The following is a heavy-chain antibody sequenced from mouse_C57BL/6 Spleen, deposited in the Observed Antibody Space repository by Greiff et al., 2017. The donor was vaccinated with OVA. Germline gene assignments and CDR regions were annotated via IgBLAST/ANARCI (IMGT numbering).Heavy chain of an antibody. CDR1: GYTFTSYW. J-gene: IGHJ2*01. D-gene: IGHD2-4*01. V-gene: IGHV1-64*01. CDR3: ARDPYDYSLYCDY. CDR2: IHPNSGST. Sequence: VQLQQPGAELVKPGASVQLSCKASGYTFTSYWMHWVKQRPGQGLAWIGMIHPNSGSTNYNEKFKSKATLTVDKSSSPAYMQLSSLTSEDSAVYDCARDPYDYSLYCDYWGKGTTLTVSS.